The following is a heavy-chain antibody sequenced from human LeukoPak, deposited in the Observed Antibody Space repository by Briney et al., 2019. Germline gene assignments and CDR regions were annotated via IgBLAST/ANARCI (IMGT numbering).Heavy chain of an antibody. CDR3: AKDHEYSSSWYFDY. CDR2: IRYDGSNK. Sequence: GGSLRLSCAASGFTFSSYGMHWVRQAPGKGLEWVAFIRYDGSNKYYADSVKGRFTISRDNSKDTLYLQMNSLRAEDTAVYYCAKDHEYSSSWYFDYWGQGTLVTVSS. CDR1: GFTFSSYG. J-gene: IGHJ4*02. V-gene: IGHV3-30*02. D-gene: IGHD6-13*01.